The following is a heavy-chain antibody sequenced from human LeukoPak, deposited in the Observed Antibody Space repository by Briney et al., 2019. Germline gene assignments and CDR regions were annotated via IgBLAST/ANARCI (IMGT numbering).Heavy chain of an antibody. D-gene: IGHD6-13*01. V-gene: IGHV3-9*03. J-gene: IGHJ4*02. CDR3: ARLIAAADHFGGFDY. CDR2: ISWNSGSI. CDR1: GFTFDDYG. Sequence: PGRSLRLSCAASGFTFDDYGMHWVRQAPGKGLEWVSGISWNSGSIGYADSVKGRFTISRDNAKNSLYLQMNSLRAEDMALYYCARLIAAADHFGGFDYWGQGTLVTVSS.